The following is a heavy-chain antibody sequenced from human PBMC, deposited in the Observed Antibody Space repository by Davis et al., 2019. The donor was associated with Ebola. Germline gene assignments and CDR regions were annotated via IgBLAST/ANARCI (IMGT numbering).Heavy chain of an antibody. J-gene: IGHJ6*02. V-gene: IGHV1-8*01. Sequence: AASVKVSCKASGYTFTSYDINWVRQATGQGLEWMGWMNPNSGNTDYAQKFQGRVTMTRDTSTSTVYMELSSLRSEDTAVYYCAGPSNYDFWSGSRYYYYGMDVWGQGTTVTVSS. CDR1: GYTFTSYD. CDR3: AGPSNYDFWSGSRYYYYGMDV. D-gene: IGHD3-3*01. CDR2: MNPNSGNT.